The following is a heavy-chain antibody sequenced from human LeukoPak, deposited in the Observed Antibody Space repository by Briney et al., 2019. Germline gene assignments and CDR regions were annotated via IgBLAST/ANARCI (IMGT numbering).Heavy chain of an antibody. D-gene: IGHD1-26*01. CDR3: AQGWDLNS. Sequence: SQTLSLTCAISGASVSSNNVAWNWIRQSPSRGLEWLGRTFYRSKWYFDYAESVSSRITIYPDTSKNQFSLQLKSVTPEDTAVYYCAQGWDLNSWGQGTLVTVSS. V-gene: IGHV6-1*01. CDR1: GASVSSNNVA. CDR2: TFYRSKWYF. J-gene: IGHJ4*02.